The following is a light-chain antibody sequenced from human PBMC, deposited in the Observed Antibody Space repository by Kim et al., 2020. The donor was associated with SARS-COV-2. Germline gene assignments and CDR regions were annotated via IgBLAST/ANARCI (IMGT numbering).Light chain of an antibody. J-gene: IGLJ1*01. CDR3: AVWDESLRGRL. V-gene: IGLV1-44*01. Sequence: QSVVTQPPSASGTPGQRVTISCSGSSSNIGSNTVNWYQQLLGTAPKLLIYSDYQRASGVPDRFSGSRSGTSASLAISGLLSEDEADYYCAVWDESLRGRLFGTGTKVTVL. CDR1: SSNIGSNT. CDR2: SDY.